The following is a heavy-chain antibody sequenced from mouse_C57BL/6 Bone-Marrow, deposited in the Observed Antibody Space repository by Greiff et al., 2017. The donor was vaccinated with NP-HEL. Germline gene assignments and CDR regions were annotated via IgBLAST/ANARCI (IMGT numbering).Heavy chain of an antibody. CDR2: ISAGGSYT. V-gene: IGHV5-4*03. Sequence: EVKLMESGGGLVKPGGSLKLSCAASGFTFSSYAMSWVRQTPEKRLEWVATISAGGSYTYYPDNVKGRFTISRDNAKNHLYLQMSHLKSEDTSMYYCARDRESYYGNPWFAYWGQGTLVTVSA. J-gene: IGHJ3*01. D-gene: IGHD2-1*01. CDR1: GFTFSSYA. CDR3: ARDRESYYGNPWFAY.